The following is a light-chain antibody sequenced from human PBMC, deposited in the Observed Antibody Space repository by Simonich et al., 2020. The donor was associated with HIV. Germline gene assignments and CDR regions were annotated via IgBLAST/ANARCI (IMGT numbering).Light chain of an antibody. V-gene: IGLV3-21*04. CDR3: QVWDSSSDHVV. Sequence: SDVLTQPPSVSVAPGKTARITCGGNNIGSESVNWYQQKAGQAPVMVISDDNDRPSGLPERFSGSNAGNTATLSISRVEAGDEADYYCQVWDSSSDHVVFGGGTKLTVL. CDR2: DDN. J-gene: IGLJ3*02. CDR1: NIGSES.